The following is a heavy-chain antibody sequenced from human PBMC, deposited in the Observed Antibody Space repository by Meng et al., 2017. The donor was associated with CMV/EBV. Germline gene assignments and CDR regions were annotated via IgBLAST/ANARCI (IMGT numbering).Heavy chain of an antibody. V-gene: IGHV2-5*02. CDR3: AHSPSLQLVRHWFDP. D-gene: IGHD6-6*01. J-gene: IGHJ5*02. Sequence: QTPSNASRPTLAHPPQHLTLTFTFSGFPHSTSGVGVGGIRQPPGKALELLALIYWDDDKRYSPSLKSRLTITKDTSKNQVVLTMTNMDPVDTATYYCAHSPSLQLVRHWFDPWGQGTLVTVSS. CDR1: GFPHSTSGVG. CDR2: IYWDDDK.